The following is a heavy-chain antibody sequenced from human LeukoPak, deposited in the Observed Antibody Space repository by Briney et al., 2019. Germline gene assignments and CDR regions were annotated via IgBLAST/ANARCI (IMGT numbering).Heavy chain of an antibody. Sequence: GASVKVSCKASGYAFTGYYMHWVRQAPGQGPEWMGWINPNSGGTNYAQKSQGRVTMTRDTSISTAYMELSRLRSDDTAVYYCARGAAGYYDSSGYYSGWFDPWGQGTLVTVSS. CDR3: ARGAAGYYDSSGYYSGWFDP. V-gene: IGHV1-2*02. CDR2: INPNSGGT. D-gene: IGHD3-22*01. J-gene: IGHJ5*02. CDR1: GYAFTGYY.